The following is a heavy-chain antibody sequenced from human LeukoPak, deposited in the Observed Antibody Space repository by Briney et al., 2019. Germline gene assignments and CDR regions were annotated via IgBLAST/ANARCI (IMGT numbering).Heavy chain of an antibody. Sequence: GGSLRLSCAASGFTFSNAWMSWVRQAPGKGLEWVGRIKSKTDGGTTDYAAPVKGRFTISRDDSKNTLYLQMNSLRAEDTAVYYCARDSNCSGGSCPGGDYWGQGTLVTVSS. CDR1: GFTFSNAW. CDR3: ARDSNCSGGSCPGGDY. D-gene: IGHD2-15*01. CDR2: IKSKTDGGTT. V-gene: IGHV3-15*01. J-gene: IGHJ4*02.